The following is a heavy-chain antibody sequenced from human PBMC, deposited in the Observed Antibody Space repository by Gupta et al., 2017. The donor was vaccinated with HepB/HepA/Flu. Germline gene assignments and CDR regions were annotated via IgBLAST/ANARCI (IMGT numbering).Heavy chain of an antibody. CDR1: EFTFRTYW. CDR2: INEDCREK. J-gene: IGHJ4*02. V-gene: IGHV3-7*01. Sequence: EVQLVESGGGLVQPGGSLRLSCVASEFTFRTYWMGWVRQAPGKGLEWLANINEDCREKNYVASVRGRFTISRDNAKNSLYLQMNSLRVEDTAVYQCMGGYKVDSWCQGTVVTVAS. CDR3: MGGYKVDS. D-gene: IGHD3-10*01.